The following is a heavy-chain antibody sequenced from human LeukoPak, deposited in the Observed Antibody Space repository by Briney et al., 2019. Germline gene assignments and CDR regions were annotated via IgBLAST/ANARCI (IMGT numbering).Heavy chain of an antibody. CDR2: IRYDGSNK. D-gene: IGHD6-6*01. CDR1: GFTFSDYY. CDR3: AKVVGRSSDY. J-gene: IGHJ4*02. Sequence: GGSLRLSCAASGFTFSDYYMSWIRQAPGKGLEWVAFIRYDGSNKYYADSVKGRFTISRDNSKNTLYLQMNSLRAEDTAVYYCAKVVGRSSDYWGQGTLVTVSS. V-gene: IGHV3-30*02.